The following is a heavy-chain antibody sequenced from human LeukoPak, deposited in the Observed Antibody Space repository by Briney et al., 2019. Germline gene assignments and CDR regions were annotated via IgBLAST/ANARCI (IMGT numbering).Heavy chain of an antibody. V-gene: IGHV4-39*07. Sequence: SETLSLTCTVSGGSMSSHIYYWGWIRQPPGKGLEWIGSISHGGTAYYKPSLKSRVTISVDTSNNQFSLKLSSVTAADTAVYYCVRYCSSTTCYTRAVDYWGQGTLVTVSS. CDR2: ISHGGTA. CDR3: VRYCSSTTCYTRAVDY. J-gene: IGHJ4*02. CDR1: GGSMSSHIYY. D-gene: IGHD2-2*02.